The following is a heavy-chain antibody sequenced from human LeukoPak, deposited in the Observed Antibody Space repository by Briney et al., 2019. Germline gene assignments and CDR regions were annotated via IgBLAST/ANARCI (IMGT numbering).Heavy chain of an antibody. D-gene: IGHD2-21*02. CDR2: INHSGST. Sequence: PSETLSLTCTVSGGSISRYYWSCIRQPPGKELEWIGEINHSGSTNYNPSLKSRVTISVDTSKNQFSLKLSSVTAADTAVYYCALGVTGAFDIWGQGTMVTVSS. V-gene: IGHV4-34*01. J-gene: IGHJ3*02. CDR3: ALGVTGAFDI. CDR1: GGSISRYY.